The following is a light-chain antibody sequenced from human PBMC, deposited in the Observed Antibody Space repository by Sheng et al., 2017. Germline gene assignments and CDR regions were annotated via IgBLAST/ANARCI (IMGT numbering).Light chain of an antibody. CDR1: SSDIGSYNS. CDR2: DLD. V-gene: IGLV2-23*02. J-gene: IGLJ1*01. Sequence: QSALTQPASVSGSPGQSITISCTGTSSDIGSYNSVSWYQQHPGKAPKLIIYDLDRRPSGVSSRFSGSKSDTTASLTISGLQADDEAVYYCCSYAGSSTPYVFGSGTKVTVL. CDR3: CSYAGSSTPYV.